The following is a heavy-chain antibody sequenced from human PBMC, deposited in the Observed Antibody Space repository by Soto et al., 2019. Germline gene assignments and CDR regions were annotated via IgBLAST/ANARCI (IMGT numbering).Heavy chain of an antibody. D-gene: IGHD6-19*01. V-gene: IGHV4-34*01. Sequence: LSLTCAVYGGSFSGYYWSWIRQPPGKGLEWIGEINHSGSTNYNPSLKSRVTISVDTSKNQFSLKPSSVTAADTAVYYCARGRGSGWLYYYYGMDVWGQGTTVTVSS. CDR3: ARGRGSGWLYYYYGMDV. J-gene: IGHJ6*02. CDR1: GGSFSGYY. CDR2: INHSGST.